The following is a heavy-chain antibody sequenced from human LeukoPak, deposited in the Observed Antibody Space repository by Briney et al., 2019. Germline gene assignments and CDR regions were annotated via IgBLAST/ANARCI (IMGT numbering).Heavy chain of an antibody. V-gene: IGHV3-20*04. CDR2: INWNGGST. Sequence: GGSLRLSCAASGFTFDDYGMSWVRQAPGKGLEWVSGINWNGGSTGYADSVKGRFTISRDNAKNSLYLQMNSLRAEDTAVYYCARHDYSSYYYYVDVWGKGTTVTVSS. J-gene: IGHJ6*03. CDR1: GFTFDDYG. CDR3: ARHDYSSYYYYVDV. D-gene: IGHD4-11*01.